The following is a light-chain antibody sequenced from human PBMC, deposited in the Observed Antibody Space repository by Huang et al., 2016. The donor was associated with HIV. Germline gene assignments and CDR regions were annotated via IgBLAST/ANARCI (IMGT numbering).Light chain of an antibody. Sequence: DIVMTQSPDSLAVSLGERATINCKSSQSVLYSSNNKNYLAWYQQKPGQPPKLLIYWASTRESGVPDRFSGSGSGTDITLTSSSLQAEDVAVYYCQQYYSTPPTFGGGTKVEIK. CDR1: QSVLYSSNNKNY. CDR3: QQYYSTPPT. J-gene: IGKJ4*01. CDR2: WAS. V-gene: IGKV4-1*01.